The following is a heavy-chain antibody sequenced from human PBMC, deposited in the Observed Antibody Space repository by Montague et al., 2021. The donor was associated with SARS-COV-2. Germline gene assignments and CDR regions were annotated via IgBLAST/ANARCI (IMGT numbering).Heavy chain of an antibody. Sequence: SETLSLTCTVSGYSISSGYYWGWIGQPPGKGLEWIGSIYHSGSTYYNPSLRSRVTISVDTSKNQFSLKLSSVTAADTAVYYCARDDYTPGDYYYYYGMDVWGQGTTVTVSS. D-gene: IGHD4-11*01. J-gene: IGHJ6*02. CDR1: GYSISSGYY. CDR2: IYHSGST. V-gene: IGHV4-38-2*02. CDR3: ARDDYTPGDYYYYYGMDV.